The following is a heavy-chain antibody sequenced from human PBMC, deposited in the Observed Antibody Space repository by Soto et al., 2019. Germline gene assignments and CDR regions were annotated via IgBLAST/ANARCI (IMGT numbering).Heavy chain of an antibody. Sequence: QVQLQQWGAGLLKPSETLSLTCAVYGGSFSGYYWSWIRQPPGKGLEWIGEINHSGSTNYNPSLKGRVTISVDTSQNQFSLKLSSVTAADTAVYYCARAIRYYGSGSYYYYYYGMDVWGQGTTVTVSS. J-gene: IGHJ6*02. CDR3: ARAIRYYGSGSYYYYYYGMDV. V-gene: IGHV4-34*01. CDR1: GGSFSGYY. CDR2: INHSGST. D-gene: IGHD3-10*01.